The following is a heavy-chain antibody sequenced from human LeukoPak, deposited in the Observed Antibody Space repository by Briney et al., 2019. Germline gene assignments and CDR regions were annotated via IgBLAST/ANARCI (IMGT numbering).Heavy chain of an antibody. CDR3: ARDPYDSSSYYYSYFDY. Sequence: ASVKVSCKASGCTFTTYGISWVRQAPGQGLEWMGWINPNSGGTKYAQKFQGKVTMTRDTSISTAYMELSRLRSDDTAVYYCARDPYDSSSYYYSYFDYWGQGTLVTVSS. J-gene: IGHJ4*02. D-gene: IGHD3-22*01. CDR2: INPNSGGT. V-gene: IGHV1-2*02. CDR1: GCTFTTYG.